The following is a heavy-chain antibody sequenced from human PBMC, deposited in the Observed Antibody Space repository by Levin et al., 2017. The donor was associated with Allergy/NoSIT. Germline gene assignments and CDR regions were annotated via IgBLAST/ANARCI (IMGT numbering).Heavy chain of an antibody. V-gene: IGHV3-73*01. CDR3: TRHELGYCSSTSCSNYYGMDV. CDR1: GFTFSGSA. Sequence: AGGSLRLSCAASGFTFSGSAMHWVRQASGKGLEWVGRIRSKANNYATAYAASVKGRFTISRDDSKNTAYLQMNSLKTEDTAVYYCTRHELGYCSSTSCSNYYGMDVWGQGTTVTVSS. CDR2: IRSKANNYAT. D-gene: IGHD2-2*01. J-gene: IGHJ6*02.